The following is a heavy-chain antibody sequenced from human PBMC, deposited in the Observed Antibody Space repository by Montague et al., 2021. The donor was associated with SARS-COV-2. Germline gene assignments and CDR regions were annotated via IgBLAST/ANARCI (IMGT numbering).Heavy chain of an antibody. CDR2: IYKGEKT. J-gene: IGHJ5*02. Sequence: SETLSLTCTVSGDSISRYYWTWIRQSPGRGLEWIGYIYKGEKTNYNPSLKSRVTISEDTSKNQFSLKLRSVTAADTAVYYCARNIGWYSHDRWGQGTLVTVSS. CDR3: ARNIGWYSHDR. CDR1: GDSISRYY. D-gene: IGHD6-19*01. V-gene: IGHV4-59*08.